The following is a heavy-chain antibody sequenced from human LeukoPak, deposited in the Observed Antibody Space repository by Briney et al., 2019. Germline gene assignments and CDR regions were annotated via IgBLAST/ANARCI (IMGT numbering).Heavy chain of an antibody. D-gene: IGHD6-13*01. CDR3: AKSRETSSWHPFDY. CDR1: GFTFSSYA. CDR2: VSGSGGST. V-gene: IGHV3-23*01. J-gene: IGHJ4*02. Sequence: GGSLRLSCAASGFTFSSYAMTWVRHAPGKGLEWVSTVSGSGGSTYYADSVKGRFTISRDSSKNTLYLQMNSLRAEDTAVYYCAKSRETSSWHPFDYWGQGTLVTVSS.